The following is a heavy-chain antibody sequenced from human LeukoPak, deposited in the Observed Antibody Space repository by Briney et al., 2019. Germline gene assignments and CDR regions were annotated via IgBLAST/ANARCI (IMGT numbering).Heavy chain of an antibody. J-gene: IGHJ6*02. CDR2: IYYSGST. CDR1: GASISSYY. V-gene: IGHV4-59*01. Sequence: PSQTLSLTRTVSGASISSYYWSWIRQPPGGGLEWSGYIYYSGSTNYNPSLKSRVNISVDTSKNQFSLRLSSVTAADTAVYYCARSIKNGMDVWGQGTTVTVSS. CDR3: ARSIKNGMDV.